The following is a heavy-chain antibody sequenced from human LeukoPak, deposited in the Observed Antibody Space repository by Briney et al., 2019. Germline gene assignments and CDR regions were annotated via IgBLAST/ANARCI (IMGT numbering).Heavy chain of an antibody. CDR2: INPNSGGT. V-gene: IGHV1-2*04. Sequence: ASVKVSCKASGYTFTGYYMHWVRQAPGQGLEWMGWINPNSGGTNYAQKFQGWVTMTRDTSISTAYMELSRLRSDDTAVYYCARERGSAAANFDYWGQGTLVTVSS. J-gene: IGHJ4*02. CDR1: GYTFTGYY. CDR3: ARERGSAAANFDY. D-gene: IGHD2-2*01.